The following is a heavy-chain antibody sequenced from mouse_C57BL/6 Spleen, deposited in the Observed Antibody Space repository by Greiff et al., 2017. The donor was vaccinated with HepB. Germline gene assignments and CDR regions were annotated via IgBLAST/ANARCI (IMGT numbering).Heavy chain of an antibody. Sequence: QVQLKESGPELVKPGASVKISCKASGYAFSSSWMNWVKQRPGKGLEWIGRIYPGDGDTNYNGKFKGKATLTADKSSSTAYMQLSSLTSEDSAVYFCAITTGHYFDYWGQGTTLTVSS. V-gene: IGHV1-82*01. CDR2: IYPGDGDT. CDR3: AITTGHYFDY. D-gene: IGHD2-12*01. J-gene: IGHJ2*01. CDR1: GYAFSSSW.